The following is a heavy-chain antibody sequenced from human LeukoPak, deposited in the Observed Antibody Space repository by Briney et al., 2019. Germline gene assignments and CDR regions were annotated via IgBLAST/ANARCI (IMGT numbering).Heavy chain of an antibody. CDR1: GYTFTSYD. CDR3: ARGDLYFYGDPSAY. D-gene: IGHD4-17*01. V-gene: IGHV1-8*01. CDR2: MNPNNDDT. J-gene: IGHJ4*02. Sequence: ASVKVSCKASGYTFTSYDINWVRQATGEGLEWMGWMNPNNDDTGHAQKFQGRVTMTKNTSISTAYMELSSLRSEDTAVYYCARGDLYFYGDPSAYWGQGTLVTVSS.